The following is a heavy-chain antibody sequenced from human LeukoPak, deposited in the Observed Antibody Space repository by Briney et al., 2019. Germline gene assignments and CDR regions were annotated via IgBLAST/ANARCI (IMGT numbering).Heavy chain of an antibody. CDR3: ARAAGSSGPYNRFDP. J-gene: IGHJ5*02. V-gene: IGHV4-30-2*01. CDR2: IYRSGSI. Sequence: TLALICAVSGRSIRSGGYSGTWIRWPPGKVLGRIGYIYRSGSICYDPCLKRQVTRSVDGSRDQLAVKLTSVTAADTAVSYCARAAGSSGPYNRFDPWGQGTLVTVSS. CDR1: GRSIRSGGYS. D-gene: IGHD3-22*01.